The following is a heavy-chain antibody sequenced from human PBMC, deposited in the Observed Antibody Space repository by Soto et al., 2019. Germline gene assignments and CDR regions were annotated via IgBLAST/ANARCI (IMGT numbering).Heavy chain of an antibody. CDR3: ARKFYFGSGSYSLDAFEI. J-gene: IGHJ3*02. Sequence: QVQLQESGPGLVKPSETLSLTCTVSGGSISSYYWSWIRQPPGKGLEWIGYCYYSGNTNYNPSLKSRVTISADPSKNQLSLKLNSVTAADTAVYYCARKFYFGSGSYSLDAFEIWGQGTVVTVSS. D-gene: IGHD3-10*01. CDR1: GGSISSYY. CDR2: CYYSGNT. V-gene: IGHV4-59*01.